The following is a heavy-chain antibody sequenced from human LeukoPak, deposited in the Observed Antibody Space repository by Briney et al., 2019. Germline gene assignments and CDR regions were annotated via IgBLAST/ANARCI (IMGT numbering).Heavy chain of an antibody. D-gene: IGHD1-14*01. V-gene: IGHV4-4*07. CDR2: IYTSGSS. Sequence: SETLSLTCTVSGGSFCNYYWSWIRQPAGKGLEWMGRIYTSGSSNYNPSVKSRVTMSVDTSNNQFSLKLTSVTAADTAVYYCARQPPQYYGMDVWGQGTTVTVSS. J-gene: IGHJ6*02. CDR1: GGSFCNYY. CDR3: ARQPPQYYGMDV.